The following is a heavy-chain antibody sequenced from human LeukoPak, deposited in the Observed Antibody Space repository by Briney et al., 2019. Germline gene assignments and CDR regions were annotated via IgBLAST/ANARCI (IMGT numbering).Heavy chain of an antibody. CDR3: ARTYSGRSYYFDC. CDR1: GDSISSYY. CDR2: IYYSGRT. Sequence: SETLSLTCTVSGDSISSYYWSWIRQPPGKGLEWIGYIYYSGRTNYNPSLKSRVTISVDTSKNQFSLKLSSVTAADTAVYYCARTYSGRSYYFDCWGQGTLVTVSS. D-gene: IGHD1-26*01. V-gene: IGHV4-59*01. J-gene: IGHJ4*02.